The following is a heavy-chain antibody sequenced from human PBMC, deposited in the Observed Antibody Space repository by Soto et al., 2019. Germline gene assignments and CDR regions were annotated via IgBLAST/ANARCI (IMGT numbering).Heavy chain of an antibody. CDR3: AKVLSSGSYSGALEY. D-gene: IGHD1-26*01. J-gene: IGHJ4*02. CDR2: ISASGGST. CDR1: GFSITSFS. Sequence: LRLSCVASGFSITSFSMSWVRQAPGKGLEWASAISASGGSTYADSVKGRFTISRDNSKNTLYLQMNSLRVEDTAVYYCAKVLSSGSYSGALEYWGQGALVTVYS. V-gene: IGHV3-23*01.